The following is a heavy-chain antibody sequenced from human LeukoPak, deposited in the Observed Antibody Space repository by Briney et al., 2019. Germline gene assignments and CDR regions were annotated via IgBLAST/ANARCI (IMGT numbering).Heavy chain of an antibody. CDR1: GFTFGDSY. V-gene: IGHV3-11*05. CDR2: ISSSSSYT. D-gene: IGHD6-19*01. Sequence: GGSLRLSCAASGFTFGDSYMNWIRQAPGKGPEWVSYISSSSSYTNYADSVEGRFTISRDNAKNSLYLQMNSLRAEDTAVYYCARDGYSSGWYDYWGQGTLVTVSS. CDR3: ARDGYSSGWYDY. J-gene: IGHJ4*02.